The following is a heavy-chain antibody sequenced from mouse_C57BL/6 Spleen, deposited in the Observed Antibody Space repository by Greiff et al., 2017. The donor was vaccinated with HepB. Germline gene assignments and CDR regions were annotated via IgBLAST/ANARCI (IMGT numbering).Heavy chain of an antibody. J-gene: IGHJ2*01. V-gene: IGHV5-6*02. CDR3: ARRDDYDEGFYYFDY. CDR1: GFTFSSYG. D-gene: IGHD2-4*01. Sequence: EVKLMESGGDLVKPGGSLKLSCAASGFTFSSYGMSWVRQTPDKRLEWVATISSGGSYTYYPDSVKGRFTISRDNAKNTLYLQMSSLKSEDTAMYYCARRDDYDEGFYYFDYWGQGTTLTVSS. CDR2: ISSGGSYT.